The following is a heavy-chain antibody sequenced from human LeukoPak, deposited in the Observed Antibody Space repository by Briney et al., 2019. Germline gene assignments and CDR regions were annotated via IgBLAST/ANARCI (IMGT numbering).Heavy chain of an antibody. V-gene: IGHV3-48*03. CDR2: IGVSGSTM. CDR1: GFTFSSYE. J-gene: IGHJ4*02. D-gene: IGHD2-2*01. CDR3: ARERYCSSTSCPHGDLDY. Sequence: PGGSLRLSCAASGFTFSSYEMNWVRQAPGNGLEWVSYIGVSGSTMYYAESVKGRFTISRDNAKNSLYLQMNSLRAEDTAVYYCARERYCSSTSCPHGDLDYWDQGTLVSVSS.